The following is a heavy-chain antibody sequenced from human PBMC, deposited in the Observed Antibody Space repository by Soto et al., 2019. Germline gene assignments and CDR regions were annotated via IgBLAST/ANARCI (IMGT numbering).Heavy chain of an antibody. J-gene: IGHJ4*02. D-gene: IGHD2-15*01. CDR2: ISAYNGNT. V-gene: IGHV1-18*01. CDR1: GYAFTSYG. CDR3: ARDIVAPMTRRRGFDY. Sequence: ASVKVSCKASGYAFTSYGISWVRQAPGQGLEWMGWISAYNGNTNYAKKLQGRVTMTTDTSTSTAYMELRSLRSDDTAVYYCARDIVAPMTRRRGFDYWGKGTLVTVSS.